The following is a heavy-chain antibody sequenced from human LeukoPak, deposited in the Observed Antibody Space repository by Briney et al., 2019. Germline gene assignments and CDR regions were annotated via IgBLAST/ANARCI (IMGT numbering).Heavy chain of an antibody. D-gene: IGHD2-21*01. V-gene: IGHV1-69*04. J-gene: IGHJ5*02. CDR3: AREVGGYFQYNWFDP. CDR2: IIPIFGIA. CDR1: GGTFSSYA. Sequence: SVRVSCKASGGTFSSYAISWVRQAPGQGLEWMGRIIPIFGIANYAQKFQGRVTITADKSTSTAYMELSSLRSEDTAVYYCAREVGGYFQYNWFDPWGQGTLVTVSS.